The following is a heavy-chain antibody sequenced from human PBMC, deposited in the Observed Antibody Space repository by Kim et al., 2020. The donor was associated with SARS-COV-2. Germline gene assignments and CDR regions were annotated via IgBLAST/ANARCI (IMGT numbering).Heavy chain of an antibody. CDR3: ARGPTGIFRIYYGMDV. CDR1: GGSISSYY. J-gene: IGHJ6*02. V-gene: IGHV4-59*01. Sequence: SETLSLTCTVSGGSISSYYWSWIRQPPGKGLEWIGYIYYSGSTNYNPSLKSRVTISVDTSKNQFSLKLSSVTAADTAVYYCARGPTGIFRIYYGMDVWGQGTTVTVSS. CDR2: IYYSGST. D-gene: IGHD1-1*01.